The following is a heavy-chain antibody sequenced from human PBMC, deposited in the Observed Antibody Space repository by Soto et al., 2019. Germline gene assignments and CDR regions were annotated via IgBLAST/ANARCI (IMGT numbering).Heavy chain of an antibody. J-gene: IGHJ5*02. CDR2: IYTSGST. Sequence: SETLSLTCTVSCGSISSYYWSWIRQPAGKGLEWIGRIYTSGSTNYNPSLKSRVTMSVDTSKNQFSLKLSSVTAADTAVYYCARGNPLYSRFDPWGQGTLVTVSS. V-gene: IGHV4-4*07. D-gene: IGHD2-8*01. CDR1: CGSISSYY. CDR3: ARGNPLYSRFDP.